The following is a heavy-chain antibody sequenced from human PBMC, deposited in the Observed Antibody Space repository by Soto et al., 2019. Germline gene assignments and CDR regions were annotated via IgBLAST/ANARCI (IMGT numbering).Heavy chain of an antibody. D-gene: IGHD2-15*01. Sequence: SETLSLTCIVSGGAINNFYWSWVRQSPGKGLEWIGWIYYSGATLYNPSFKSRITMSVDTSNNQFSLKMNSVTASDTAVYYCARYCNGDTCYSKSLDYWGRGTLVTDSS. CDR1: GGAINNFY. CDR2: IYYSGAT. CDR3: ARYCNGDTCYSKSLDY. V-gene: IGHV4-59*01. J-gene: IGHJ4*02.